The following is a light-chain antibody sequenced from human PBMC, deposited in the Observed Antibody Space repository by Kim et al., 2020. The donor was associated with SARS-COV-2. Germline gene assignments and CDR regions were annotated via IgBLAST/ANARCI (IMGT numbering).Light chain of an antibody. CDR2: WAS. V-gene: IGKV4-1*01. CDR1: QRVLYSSNNKNY. Sequence: APINCKSSQRVLYSSNNKNYLAWYQQKPGQPPKLLIYWASTRESGVPDRFSGSGSGTDFTLTISSLQSEDVAVYYCQQYYSTPLTFGPGTKVDIK. J-gene: IGKJ3*01. CDR3: QQYYSTPLT.